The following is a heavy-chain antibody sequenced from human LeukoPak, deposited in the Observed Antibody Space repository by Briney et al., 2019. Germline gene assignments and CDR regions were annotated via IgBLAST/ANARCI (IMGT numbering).Heavy chain of an antibody. Sequence: GGSLRLSCAASGFTFSSYWMHWVRQAPGKGLVWVSAISGSGGSTYYADSVKGRFTISRDNSKNTLYLQMNSLRAEDTAVYYCARMTTVTSSWFDPWGQGTLVTVSS. D-gene: IGHD4-17*01. CDR2: ISGSGGST. CDR3: ARMTTVTSSWFDP. V-gene: IGHV3-23*01. J-gene: IGHJ5*02. CDR1: GFTFSSYW.